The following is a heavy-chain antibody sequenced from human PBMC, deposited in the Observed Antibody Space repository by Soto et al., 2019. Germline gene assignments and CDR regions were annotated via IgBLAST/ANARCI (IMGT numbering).Heavy chain of an antibody. CDR1: GFTVSSNY. D-gene: IGHD4-4*01. CDR2: MYSGGTT. V-gene: IGHV3-53*01. J-gene: IGHJ4*02. Sequence: EVQLVESGGGLIQPGGSLRLSCAVSGFTVSSNYMTWVRQAPGKGLEWVSVMYSGGTTYSADSVKGRFTISRDNSRNTLYLQMNSLRAEDTAVYYCASGPMTAITKLDYRGQGTLVTVSS. CDR3: ASGPMTAITKLDY.